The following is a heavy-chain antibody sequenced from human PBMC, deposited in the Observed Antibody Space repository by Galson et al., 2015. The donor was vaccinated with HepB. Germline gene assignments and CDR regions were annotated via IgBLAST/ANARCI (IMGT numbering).Heavy chain of an antibody. D-gene: IGHD2-21*01. J-gene: IGHJ4*02. Sequence: SLRLSCAASGFIFSDYYMSRMRQAPGKGLEWVSHISASGSHTNYADSVKGRFTISRDNAKNSLYLQMNSLRADDTAVYYCARVKVAIPILVVIIEGFDFWGQGALVAVSS. V-gene: IGHV3-11*06. CDR1: GFIFSDYY. CDR3: ARVKVAIPILVVIIEGFDF. CDR2: ISASGSHT.